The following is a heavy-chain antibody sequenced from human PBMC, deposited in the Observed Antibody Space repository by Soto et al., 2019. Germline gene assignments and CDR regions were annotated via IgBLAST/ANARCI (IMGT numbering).Heavy chain of an antibody. J-gene: IGHJ5*02. D-gene: IGHD6-19*01. Sequence: QLQLQESGPGLVKPSETLSLTCTVSGGSISSSSYYWGWIRQPPGKGLEWIGSIYYSGSTYYNPFLQRRVTTSVGASKSHSSLKLSSVSAADAAVYYCARHAVHGSGVTASCGPGTLVTVSS. CDR3: ARHAVHGSGVTAS. V-gene: IGHV4-39*01. CDR1: GGSISSSSYY. CDR2: IYYSGST.